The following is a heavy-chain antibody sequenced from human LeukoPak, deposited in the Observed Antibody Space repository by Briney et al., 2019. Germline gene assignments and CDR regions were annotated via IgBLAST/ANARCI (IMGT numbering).Heavy chain of an antibody. Sequence: ASVKVSCKASGYTFTSYGISWVRQAPGQGLEWMGWISAYNGNTNYAQKLQGRVTMTTDTSTSTAYMELRSLRSDDTAVYYCARPYYDSSAPPYDYWGQRTLVTVSS. CDR3: ARPYYDSSAPPYDY. J-gene: IGHJ4*02. CDR1: GYTFTSYG. V-gene: IGHV1-18*01. D-gene: IGHD3-22*01. CDR2: ISAYNGNT.